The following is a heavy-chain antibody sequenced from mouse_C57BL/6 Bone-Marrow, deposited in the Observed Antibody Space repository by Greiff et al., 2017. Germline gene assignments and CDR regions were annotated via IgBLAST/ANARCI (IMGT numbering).Heavy chain of an antibody. V-gene: IGHV1-55*01. Sequence: VQLQQPGAELVKPGASVKMSCKASGYTFTSYWITWVKQRPGQGLEWIGEIYPGSGSTNYNEKFKSKAPLTVDTSSSTAYMPLSSLTSEDYAVCDCARCPTTVVATEAMDYWGQGTSVTVSS. D-gene: IGHD1-1*01. J-gene: IGHJ4*01. CDR3: ARCPTTVVATEAMDY. CDR2: IYPGSGST. CDR1: GYTFTSYW.